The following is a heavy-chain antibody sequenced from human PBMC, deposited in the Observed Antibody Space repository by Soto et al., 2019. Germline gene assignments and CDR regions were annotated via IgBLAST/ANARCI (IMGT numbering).Heavy chain of an antibody. CDR2: INPNTGGT. V-gene: IGHV1-2*04. CDR1: GYTFTGYF. CDR3: AREGVREGMDV. Sequence: QVQLVQSGAEVKKPGASVKVSCKASGYTFTGYFMYWVRQAPGQGLEWMGWINPNTGGTNYAQKFQVFVTMTRDSSISTAYMELSRLKSDDTAVYYCAREGVREGMDVWGQGTTVTFSS. J-gene: IGHJ6*02.